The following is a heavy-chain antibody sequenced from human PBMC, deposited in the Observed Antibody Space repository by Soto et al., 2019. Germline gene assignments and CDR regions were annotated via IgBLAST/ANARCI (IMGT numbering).Heavy chain of an antibody. CDR1: GFSLTTDGVG. CDR2: IYWDDDE. Sequence: QITLKESGPTLVKPTQPLTLTCSFSGFSLTTDGVGVGWVRQPPGEALEWLALIYWDDDERYSPSLKTRLTITKDTSNNQVVLIMTSMDPVDTATYYCAHSRNLITEDAQVGDFDYWGQGTLVTVSS. D-gene: IGHD3-10*01. CDR3: AHSRNLITEDAQVGDFDY. J-gene: IGHJ4*02. V-gene: IGHV2-5*02.